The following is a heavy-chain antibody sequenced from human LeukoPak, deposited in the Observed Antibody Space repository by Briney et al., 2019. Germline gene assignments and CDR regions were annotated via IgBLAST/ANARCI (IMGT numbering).Heavy chain of an antibody. Sequence: PGGSLRLSCAASEFTFSSYVIAWVRQAPGKGLEWVSGISWNSGSIGYADSVKGRFTISRDNAKNSLYLQMNSLRAEDTALYYCAKDKGIWFGELEFWGQGTLVTVSS. D-gene: IGHD3-10*01. V-gene: IGHV3-9*01. CDR2: ISWNSGSI. CDR1: EFTFSSYV. J-gene: IGHJ4*02. CDR3: AKDKGIWFGELEF.